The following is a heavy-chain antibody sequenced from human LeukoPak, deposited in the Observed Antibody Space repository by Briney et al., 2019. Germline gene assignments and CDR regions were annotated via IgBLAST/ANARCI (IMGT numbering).Heavy chain of an antibody. CDR2: IFLDGGST. CDR1: GFTFDDYA. Sequence: PGGSLRLSCAASGFTFDDYAMHSVRQALGEGLEWVSLIFLDGGSTYYTDSVKGRFTISRDNSKNSLYLQMNSLRAEDTALYYCAKGHDFWSGYYDYWGQGTLVTVSS. V-gene: IGHV3-43D*04. J-gene: IGHJ4*02. CDR3: AKGHDFWSGYYDY. D-gene: IGHD3-3*01.